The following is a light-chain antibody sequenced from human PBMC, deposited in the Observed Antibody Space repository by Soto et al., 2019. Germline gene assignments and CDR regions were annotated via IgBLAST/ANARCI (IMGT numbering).Light chain of an antibody. V-gene: IGKV3-20*01. J-gene: IGKJ3*01. Sequence: EVMLTQSPGTLSLSPGERATLSCRASQSVNNDYLAWYQQKPGQAPRLLIYGASSRATGIPDRFSGSGSGTDFTLTISRLEPEDFAVYHCQQYGSTHYTFGPGTKVDIK. CDR3: QQYGSTHYT. CDR1: QSVNNDY. CDR2: GAS.